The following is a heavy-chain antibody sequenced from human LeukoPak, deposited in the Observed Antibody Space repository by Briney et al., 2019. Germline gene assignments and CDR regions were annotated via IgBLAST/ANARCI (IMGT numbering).Heavy chain of an antibody. J-gene: IGHJ4*02. V-gene: IGHV1-3*01. D-gene: IGHD5-12*01. CDR1: GYTFTTYA. CDR2: INGGNGNT. CDR3: ARGRVATIALSY. Sequence: ASVKVSCKASGYTFTTYAMHWVRQAPGQRLEWMAWINGGNGNTKYSQKFQGRVIIIRDTSASTVYMELSSLRSEDTAVYYCARGRVATIALSYWGQGTLVTVSS.